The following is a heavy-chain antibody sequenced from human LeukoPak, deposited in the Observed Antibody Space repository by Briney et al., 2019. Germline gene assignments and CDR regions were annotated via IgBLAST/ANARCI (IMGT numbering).Heavy chain of an antibody. V-gene: IGHV3-30*02. Sequence: GGSLRLSCAASGFTFSRYGMHWVRQAPGKGLEWVAFIRYDGSDKYYADSVKGRFTISRDNSKNTSYLQMSSLRAEDTAVYYCAKDGSGSLYYFDYWGQGTLVTVSS. CDR2: IRYDGSDK. D-gene: IGHD3-10*01. J-gene: IGHJ4*02. CDR1: GFTFSRYG. CDR3: AKDGSGSLYYFDY.